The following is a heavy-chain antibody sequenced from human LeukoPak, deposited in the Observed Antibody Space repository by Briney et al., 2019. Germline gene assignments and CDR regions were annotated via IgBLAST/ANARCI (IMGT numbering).Heavy chain of an antibody. J-gene: IGHJ4*02. Sequence: GGSLRLSCAASGFTFSSYAMHWVRQAPGKGLEWVAVISYDGSNKYYADSVKGRFTISRDNSKNTLYLQMNSLRAEDTAVYYCARGLTSYYDFWSGNPPPAYWGRGTLVTVSS. CDR3: ARGLTSYYDFWSGNPPPAY. V-gene: IGHV3-30-3*01. CDR1: GFTFSSYA. D-gene: IGHD3-3*01. CDR2: ISYDGSNK.